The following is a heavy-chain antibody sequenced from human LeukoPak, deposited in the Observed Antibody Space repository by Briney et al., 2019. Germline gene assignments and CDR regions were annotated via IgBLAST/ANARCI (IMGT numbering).Heavy chain of an antibody. J-gene: IGHJ3*02. V-gene: IGHV1-18*01. D-gene: IGHD6-19*01. CDR3: ARGPAKAVADSHDAFDI. CDR1: GYTFTSYG. CDR2: ISAYNGNT. Sequence: GASVKVSCKASGYTFTSYGISWVRQAPGQGLEWMGWISAYNGNTNYAQKLQGRVTMTTDTSTSTAYMELRSLRSDDTAVYYCARGPAKAVADSHDAFDIWGQGTMVTVSS.